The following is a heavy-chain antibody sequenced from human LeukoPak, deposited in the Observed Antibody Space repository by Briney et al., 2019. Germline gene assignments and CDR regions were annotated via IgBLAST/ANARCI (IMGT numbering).Heavy chain of an antibody. J-gene: IGHJ4*02. Sequence: GGSLRLSCAASGFTFSSYGMHWVRQAPGKGLEWLAFIRYDGSNKYYADSVKGRFTISRDNSKNALYLQMNSLRAEDTAVYYCAKDQGLVATSSDYFDYWGQGTLVTVSS. D-gene: IGHD5-12*01. CDR3: AKDQGLVATSSDYFDY. CDR1: GFTFSSYG. V-gene: IGHV3-30*02. CDR2: IRYDGSNK.